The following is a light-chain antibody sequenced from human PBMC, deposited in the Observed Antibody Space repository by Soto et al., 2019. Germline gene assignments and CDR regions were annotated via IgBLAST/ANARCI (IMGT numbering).Light chain of an antibody. CDR3: SSFKSRFTFV. J-gene: IGLJ1*01. CDR2: EVT. CDR1: RSDVGAYNY. Sequence: QSVLTQPASVSGSPGQSIAISCTGTRSDVGAYNYVSWYQQHPGKAPKLMISEVTNRPSGVSDRFSGSKSGNTASLTISGLQAADEADYYCSSFKSRFTFVLGTGTKV. V-gene: IGLV2-14*01.